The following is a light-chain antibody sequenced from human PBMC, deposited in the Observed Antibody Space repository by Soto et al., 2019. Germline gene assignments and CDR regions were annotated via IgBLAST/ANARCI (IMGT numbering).Light chain of an antibody. V-gene: IGLV2-14*01. Sequence: QSALTQPASVSGSPGQSITISCTGTSSDVGGYNYVSWYQQHPGKVPKLIIYEVSDRPSGVSNRFSGSKSGNTASLTISGLQAEDEADYYCSSYTSSTTLVFGGVTKLTVL. CDR1: SSDVGGYNY. CDR3: SSYTSSTTLV. J-gene: IGLJ2*01. CDR2: EVS.